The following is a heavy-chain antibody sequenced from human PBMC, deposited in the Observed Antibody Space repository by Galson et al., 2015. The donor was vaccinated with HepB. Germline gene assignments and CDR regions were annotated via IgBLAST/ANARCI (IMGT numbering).Heavy chain of an antibody. CDR1: GFTFTRYP. J-gene: IGHJ4*01. CDR3: ARDAVEQWLENYFDH. V-gene: IGHV3-30*04. D-gene: IGHD6-19*01. CDR2: ISYDGTTT. Sequence: SLRLSCAASGFTFTRYPMHWLRQAPGRGLEWVAVISYDGTTTWYSDSVKGRFTISRDNSKNTLYLQMNSLRIEDTAVYYCARDAVEQWLENYFDHWGQGKMVTVSS.